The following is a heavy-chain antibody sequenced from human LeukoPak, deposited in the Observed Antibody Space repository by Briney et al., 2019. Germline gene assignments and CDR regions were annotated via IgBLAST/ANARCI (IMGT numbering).Heavy chain of an antibody. D-gene: IGHD1-26*01. CDR2: ISAYNGNT. V-gene: IGHV1-18*01. J-gene: IGHJ4*02. CDR1: GYIFTSYG. Sequence: ASVKVSCKASGYIFTSYGISWVRQAPGQGLEWMGWISAYNGNTNYAQKLQGRVTMTTDTSTSTAYMELRSLRSDDTAVYYCARDRGKYSGSYPDYWGQGTLVTVSS. CDR3: ARDRGKYSGSYPDY.